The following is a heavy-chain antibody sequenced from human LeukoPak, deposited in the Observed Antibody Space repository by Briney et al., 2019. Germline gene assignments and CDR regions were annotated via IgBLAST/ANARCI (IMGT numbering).Heavy chain of an antibody. D-gene: IGHD3-10*01. Sequence: ASVKVSCKASGGTFSSYAISWVRQAPGQGLEWMGGIIPIFGTANYAQKFQGRVTITADESTSTAYTELSSLRSEDTAVYYCARAMVRGPPYGMDVWGQGTTVTVSS. CDR1: GGTFSSYA. J-gene: IGHJ6*02. CDR3: ARAMVRGPPYGMDV. V-gene: IGHV1-69*13. CDR2: IIPIFGTA.